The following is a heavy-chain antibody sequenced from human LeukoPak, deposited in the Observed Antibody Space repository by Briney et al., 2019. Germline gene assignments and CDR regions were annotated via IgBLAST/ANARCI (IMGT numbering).Heavy chain of an antibody. CDR3: ASPSSGQSFDI. CDR2: IYNDGST. Sequence: GGSLRLSCAASGFTVSNKYMNWVRQAPGKGLEWVSIIYNDGSTYYADSVKGRFTISRDNSKNTLHLQMNSLRAEDTAVYYCASPSSGQSFDIWGQGTMVTVSS. V-gene: IGHV3-53*01. D-gene: IGHD3-22*01. CDR1: GFTVSNKY. J-gene: IGHJ3*02.